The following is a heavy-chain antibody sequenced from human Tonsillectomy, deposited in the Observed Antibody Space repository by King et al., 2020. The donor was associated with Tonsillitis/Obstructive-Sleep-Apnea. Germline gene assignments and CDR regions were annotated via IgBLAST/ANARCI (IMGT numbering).Heavy chain of an antibody. CDR3: ARGYCSSTSCRFNWFDP. J-gene: IGHJ5*02. D-gene: IGHD2-2*01. V-gene: IGHV1-2*06. CDR1: GYTFTGYY. CDR2: INRNSGGT. Sequence: HVQLVESGAEVKKPGASVKVSCTASGYTFTGYYMHWVRQAPGQGLEWMGRINRNSGGTKYAQNFQGRVTMTRDTSISTAYMELSRLRTDVTAVYYCARGYCSSTSCRFNWFDPWGQGTLVTVSS.